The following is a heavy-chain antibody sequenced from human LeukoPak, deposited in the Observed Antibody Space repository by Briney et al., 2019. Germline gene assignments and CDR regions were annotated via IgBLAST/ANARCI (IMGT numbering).Heavy chain of an antibody. CDR1: GFTFSKYA. Sequence: GGSLRLSCAASGFTFSKYAMSWVRQAPGKGLEWVSAISGSGGSTYYADSVKGRFTISRDNSKNTLYLQMNSLRADDTAVYYCAKDPRYTGSSFFDYWGQETLVTVSS. CDR2: ISGSGGST. V-gene: IGHV3-23*01. D-gene: IGHD6-6*01. J-gene: IGHJ4*02. CDR3: AKDPRYTGSSFFDY.